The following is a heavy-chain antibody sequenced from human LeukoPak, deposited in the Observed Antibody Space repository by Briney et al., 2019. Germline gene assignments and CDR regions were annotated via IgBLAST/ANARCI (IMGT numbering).Heavy chain of an antibody. CDR2: IYYSGST. CDR3: ARLAGHHNNGRFDF. D-gene: IGHD1-1*01. V-gene: IGHV4-39*01. CDR1: GGAISNSELY. J-gene: IGHJ4*02. Sequence: PSETLSLTCTVSGGAISNSELYWGWVRQPPGKGLEWIAMIYYSGSTYSNPSLKSRVTISVDTSKNQFSLKVRSVTAADIAVYFCARLAGHHNNGRFDFWGQGVLVSVSS.